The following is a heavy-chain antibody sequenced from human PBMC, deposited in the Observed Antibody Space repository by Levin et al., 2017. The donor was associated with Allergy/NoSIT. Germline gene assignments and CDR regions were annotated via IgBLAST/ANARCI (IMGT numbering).Heavy chain of an antibody. CDR2: ITHSGRT. V-gene: IGHV4-59*01. D-gene: IGHD1-1*01. Sequence: PSETLSLTCTVSGGSISIFYWSLIRQPPGKGLEWIGYITHSGRTNYNPSLKSRLTLSLDTSKNQFSLKFTSATAADTAVYYCARDTGGFAFDLWGQGTLVTVSS. CDR1: GGSISIFY. J-gene: IGHJ3*01. CDR3: ARDTGGFAFDL.